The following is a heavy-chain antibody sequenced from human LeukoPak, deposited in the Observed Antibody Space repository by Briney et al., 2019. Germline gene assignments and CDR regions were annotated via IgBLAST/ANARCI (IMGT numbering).Heavy chain of an antibody. Sequence: ASVKVSCKASRYTFTSYDINWVREAAGQGLEWMGWMNPNTGRTGFAQKFQGRLTMIRDTSINTAYMELISLRSDDTAVYYCARLSQTPDYYSSGGYFYLGYWGQGTPVTVSS. CDR3: ARLSQTPDYYSSGGYFYLGY. CDR2: MNPNTGRT. CDR1: RYTFTSYD. V-gene: IGHV1-8*01. D-gene: IGHD3-22*01. J-gene: IGHJ4*02.